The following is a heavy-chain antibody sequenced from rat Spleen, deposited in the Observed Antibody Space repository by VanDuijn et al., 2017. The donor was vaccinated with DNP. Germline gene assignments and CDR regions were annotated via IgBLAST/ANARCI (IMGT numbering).Heavy chain of an antibody. CDR3: ARSDYYSSGFAY. Sequence: QVQLRESGPGLVQPSQTLSLTCTVSGFSLTSYAVGWVRQPPRKGLEWIAAKLSGGSTYYNTALKSRLSISRETSKSQVFLKMSSVQTEDTAKYFCARSDYYSSGFAYGGQGTLVTVSS. CDR2: KLSGGST. D-gene: IGHD1-2*01. J-gene: IGHJ3*01. V-gene: IGHV2-6*01. CDR1: GFSLTSYA.